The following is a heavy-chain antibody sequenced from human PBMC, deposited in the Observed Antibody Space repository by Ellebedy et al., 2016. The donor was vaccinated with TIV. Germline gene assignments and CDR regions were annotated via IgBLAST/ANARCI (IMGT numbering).Heavy chain of an antibody. CDR2: IYYSGRT. Sequence: SETLSLTCTVSGGSISSSSYYWGWIRQPPGKGLEWIGSIYYSGRTNYNPSLKSRVTISVETSKNQVSLKLSSVTAADTAVYYFARQPTGYPNWFDLWGRGTLVSVSS. D-gene: IGHD3-16*02. CDR1: GGSISSSSYY. J-gene: IGHJ5*02. V-gene: IGHV4-39*01. CDR3: ARQPTGYPNWFDL.